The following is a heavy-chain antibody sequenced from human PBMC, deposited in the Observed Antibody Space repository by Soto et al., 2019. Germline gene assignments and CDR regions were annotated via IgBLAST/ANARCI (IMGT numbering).Heavy chain of an antibody. V-gene: IGHV4-59*12. CDR1: GGSISSYY. D-gene: IGHD4-17*01. CDR2: IYYSGST. J-gene: IGHJ4*02. CDR3: ARSEATVLDY. Sequence: SETLSLTCTFSGGSISSYYWSWIRQPPGKGLEWIGYIYYSGSTNYNPSLKSRVTISVDTSKNQFSLKLSSVTAADTAVYYCARSEATVLDYWGQGTLVTVSS.